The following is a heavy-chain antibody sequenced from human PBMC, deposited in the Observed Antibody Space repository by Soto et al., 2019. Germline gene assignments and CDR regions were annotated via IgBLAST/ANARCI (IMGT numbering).Heavy chain of an antibody. CDR3: AKGYYYDSSGYYPNFDY. CDR2: ISYDGSNK. V-gene: IGHV3-30*18. J-gene: IGHJ4*02. D-gene: IGHD3-22*01. CDR1: GFTFSSYG. Sequence: PGGSLRLSCAASGFTFSSYGMHWVRQAPGKGLEWVAVISYDGSNKYYADSVKGRFTISRDNSKNTLYLQMNSLRAEDTAVYYCAKGYYYDSSGYYPNFDYWGQGT.